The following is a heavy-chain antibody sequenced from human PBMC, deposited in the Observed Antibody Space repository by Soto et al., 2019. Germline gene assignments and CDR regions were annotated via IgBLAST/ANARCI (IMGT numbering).Heavy chain of an antibody. CDR1: GGSFSGYY. V-gene: IGHV4-34*01. Sequence: PSETLSLTCAVYGGSFSGYYWSWIRQPPGKGLEWIGEINHSGSTNYNPSLKSRVTISVDTSKNQFSLKLSSVTAADTAVYYCARSIVGTYYFDYWGQGTLVTVSS. D-gene: IGHD1-26*01. CDR3: ARSIVGTYYFDY. CDR2: INHSGST. J-gene: IGHJ4*02.